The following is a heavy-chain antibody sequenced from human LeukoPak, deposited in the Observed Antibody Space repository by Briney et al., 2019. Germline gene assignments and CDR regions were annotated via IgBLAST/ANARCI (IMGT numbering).Heavy chain of an antibody. Sequence: GGSLRLSCAASGFTFSGYATSWVRQAPGKGLEWVSAISGSGGSTHYADSVKGRFTISRDISKNTLYLQMNSLRAEDTAIYHCAKDRSGSYYVYDHWGQGTLVTVSS. J-gene: IGHJ4*02. CDR2: ISGSGGST. CDR1: GFTFSGYA. D-gene: IGHD1-26*01. V-gene: IGHV3-23*01. CDR3: AKDRSGSYYVYDH.